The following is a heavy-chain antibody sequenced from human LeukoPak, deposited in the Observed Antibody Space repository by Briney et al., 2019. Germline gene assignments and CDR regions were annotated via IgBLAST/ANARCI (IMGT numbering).Heavy chain of an antibody. CDR2: IFGSGGSP. CDR3: GKTTVGYSSGQKPAWPVDY. D-gene: IGHD5-18*01. J-gene: IGHJ4*02. CDR1: GFTFGSHA. Sequence: GGSLRLSCEASGFTFGSHAMYWVRQAPGKGPEWVAGIFGSGGSPHYADSVKGRFTISRDNSQNTVYLQINSLRAEDTAVYYCGKTTVGYSSGQKPAWPVDYWGQGTLVTVSS. V-gene: IGHV3-23*01.